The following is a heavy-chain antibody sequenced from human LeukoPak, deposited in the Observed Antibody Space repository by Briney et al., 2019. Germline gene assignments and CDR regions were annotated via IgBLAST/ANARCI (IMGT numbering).Heavy chain of an antibody. V-gene: IGHV3-48*03. J-gene: IGHJ4*02. CDR3: ARSFDF. Sequence: GGSLRLSCAASGFTFSTFEMNWVRQAPGKGLEWVSYISTSGTTIYYADSVKGRLTISRDNAKSSLYMEMNSLRAEDTAVYYCARSFDFWGQGTLVTVSS. CDR2: ISTSGTTI. CDR1: GFTFSTFE.